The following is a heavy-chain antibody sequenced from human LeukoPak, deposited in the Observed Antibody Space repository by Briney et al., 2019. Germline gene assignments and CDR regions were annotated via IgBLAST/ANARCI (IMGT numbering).Heavy chain of an antibody. CDR3: AREYSSSRALDY. Sequence: SETLSLTCTVSGDSISSSFWSWIRQPAGKGLEWIGRVYISGTTNCNPSLKSRVTMSVDTSKNQLSLNLTSVTAADTVVYYCAREYSSSRALDYWGQGTLVTVSS. V-gene: IGHV4-4*07. D-gene: IGHD6-13*01. J-gene: IGHJ4*02. CDR1: GDSISSSF. CDR2: VYISGTT.